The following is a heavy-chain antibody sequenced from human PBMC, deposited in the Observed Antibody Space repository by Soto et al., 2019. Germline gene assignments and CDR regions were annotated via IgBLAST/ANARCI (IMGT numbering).Heavy chain of an antibody. J-gene: IGHJ2*01. Sequence: QITLKESGPTLVKPTQTLTLTCTFSGFSLSTSGVGVGWIRQPPGKALEWLALIYWDDDKRYSPSLKSRLTITKDTSKNQVVLTMTNMDPVDTATYYCAHYRSYSSSWYGWGREKGYWYFDLWGRGTLVTVSS. D-gene: IGHD6-13*01. V-gene: IGHV2-5*02. CDR2: IYWDDDK. CDR1: GFSLSTSGVG. CDR3: AHYRSYSSSWYGWGREKGYWYFDL.